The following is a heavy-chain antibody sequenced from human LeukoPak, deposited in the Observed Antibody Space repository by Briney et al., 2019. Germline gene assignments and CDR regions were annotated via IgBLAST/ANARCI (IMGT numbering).Heavy chain of an antibody. CDR1: GFTFSSYA. D-gene: IGHD3-10*01. CDR3: ARAGYYGSGSADY. Sequence: GGSLRLSCAASGFTFSSYAMHWVRQAPGKGLEWMAVISYDGSNKYYADSVKGRFTISRDNSKNTLYLQMNSLRAEDTAVYYCARAGYYGSGSADYWGQGTLVTVSS. J-gene: IGHJ4*02. V-gene: IGHV3-30-3*01. CDR2: ISYDGSNK.